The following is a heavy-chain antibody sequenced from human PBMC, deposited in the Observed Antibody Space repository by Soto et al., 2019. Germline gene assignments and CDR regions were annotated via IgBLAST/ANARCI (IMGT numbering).Heavy chain of an antibody. CDR2: IYYSGST. D-gene: IGHD2-15*01. J-gene: IGHJ4*02. Sequence: SVTLSLTCTVSGGSISSGDYYWSWIRQHPGKGLEWIGYIYYSGSTYYNPSLKSRVTKSVDTSKNQFSLKLSSVTAADTAVYYCARDSVGAANTFDYWGQGTLVTV. CDR1: GGSISSGDYY. V-gene: IGHV4-31*03. CDR3: ARDSVGAANTFDY.